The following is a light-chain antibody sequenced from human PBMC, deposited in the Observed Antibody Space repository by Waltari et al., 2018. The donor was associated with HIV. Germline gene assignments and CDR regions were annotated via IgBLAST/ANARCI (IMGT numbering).Light chain of an antibody. J-gene: IGKJ1*01. CDR3: QQYNEWPRT. CDR1: QSVRNN. Sequence: EIVMTQSPATLSVSPGERATLSCRASQSVRNNLAWYQQKPGQAPRLLIYGPSTRATGTPARFSASGSGTEFTLTISSLQSEDFAIYYCQQYNEWPRTFGQGTKVEIK. CDR2: GPS. V-gene: IGKV3-15*01.